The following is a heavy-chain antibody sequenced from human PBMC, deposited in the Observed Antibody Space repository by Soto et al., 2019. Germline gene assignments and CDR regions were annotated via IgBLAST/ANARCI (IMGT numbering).Heavy chain of an antibody. CDR1: GGSFSGYY. V-gene: IGHV4-34*01. Sequence: SEALSLTCAVYGGSFSGYYWSWIRQPPGKGLEWIGEINHSGSTNYNPSLKSRVTISVDTSKNQFSLKLSSVTAADTAVYYCARAAPRYCSGGSCYSGRDYWDQGTLVTVS. D-gene: IGHD2-15*01. J-gene: IGHJ4*02. CDR3: ARAAPRYCSGGSCYSGRDY. CDR2: INHSGST.